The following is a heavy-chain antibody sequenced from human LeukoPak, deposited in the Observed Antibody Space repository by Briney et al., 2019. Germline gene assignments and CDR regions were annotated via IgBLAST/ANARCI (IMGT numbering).Heavy chain of an antibody. D-gene: IGHD6-6*01. V-gene: IGHV1-69*04. J-gene: IGHJ2*01. Sequence: SVKVSCKASGGTFSSYAISWVRQAPRQGLEWMGRIIPILGIANYAQKFRGRVTITADKSTSTAYMELSSLRSEDTAVYYCAREGRESSSSWYFDLWGRGTLVTVSS. CDR2: IIPILGIA. CDR1: GGTFSSYA. CDR3: AREGRESSSSWYFDL.